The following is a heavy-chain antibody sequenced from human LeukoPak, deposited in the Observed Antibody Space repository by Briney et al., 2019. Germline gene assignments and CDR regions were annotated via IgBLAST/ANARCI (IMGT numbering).Heavy chain of an antibody. Sequence: GGTLRLSCAASGFTFSSYGMSWVRQAPGKGLEWVSAISGSGGGTDYADSVKGRFTISRDNSKNTLYRQMNSLKAEDTAVYYCAKDLFDWLSAPPYFDYWGQGTLVTVSS. CDR1: GFTFSSYG. D-gene: IGHD3-9*01. CDR3: AKDLFDWLSAPPYFDY. J-gene: IGHJ4*02. CDR2: ISGSGGGT. V-gene: IGHV3-23*01.